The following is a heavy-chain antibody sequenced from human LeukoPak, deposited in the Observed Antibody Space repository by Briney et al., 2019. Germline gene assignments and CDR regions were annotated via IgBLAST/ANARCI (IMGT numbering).Heavy chain of an antibody. CDR2: IYYSGST. J-gene: IGHJ4*02. CDR1: GGSISSYY. D-gene: IGHD1-26*01. CDR3: ARHQRGWWELPFDY. V-gene: IGHV4-59*08. Sequence: SETLPLTCTVSGGSISSYYWSWIRQPPGKGLEWIGYIYYSGSTNYNPSLKSRVTISVDTSKNQFSLKLSSVTAADTAVYYCARHQRGWWELPFDYWGQGTLVTVSS.